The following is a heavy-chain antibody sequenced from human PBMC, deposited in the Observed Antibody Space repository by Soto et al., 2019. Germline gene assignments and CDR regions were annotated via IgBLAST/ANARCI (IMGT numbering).Heavy chain of an antibody. Sequence: PGGSLRLSCAASGFNFSTYGMDWVRQVPGKGLEWVSVISNDGSNKFYADSVKGRFTISRDNDKNSLYLQMNNLSADDTAVYYCAKCGSGCYYSVWGQGATVTVSS. J-gene: IGHJ6*02. CDR1: GFNFSTYG. V-gene: IGHV3-30*18. D-gene: IGHD3-10*01. CDR3: AKCGSGCYYSV. CDR2: ISNDGSNK.